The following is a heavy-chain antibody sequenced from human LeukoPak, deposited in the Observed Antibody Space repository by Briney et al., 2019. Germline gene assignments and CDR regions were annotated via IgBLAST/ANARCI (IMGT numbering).Heavy chain of an antibody. CDR2: INTDGRSI. J-gene: IGHJ3*02. V-gene: IGHV3-74*03. CDR3: VRGDTFRGFDI. CDR1: ELTFTSQW. Sequence: GGSLRLSCTSSELTFTSQWMHWVRQAPGKGLEWVSRINTDGRSITYADSVKGRFTISRDDAKNTLYLYMNTLRAEDTAVYFCVRGDTFRGFDIWGQGTTVTVSS. D-gene: IGHD5-18*01.